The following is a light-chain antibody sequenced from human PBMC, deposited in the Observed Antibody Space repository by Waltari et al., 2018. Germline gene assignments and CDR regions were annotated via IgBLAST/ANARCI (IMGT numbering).Light chain of an antibody. CDR2: VNPDGSQ. J-gene: IGLJ2*01. CDR1: SGHSQYA. V-gene: IGLV4-69*01. Sequence: QIVLTQSPSVSASLGASVKLTCHMSSGHSQYAIARHKQRPEKGPRYLMKVNPDGSQSKGDGIPDRFSGSNSGAEHYFTISRLQSEDEGDYYCQAWGTGFQVFGGGTKLTVL. CDR3: QAWGTGFQV.